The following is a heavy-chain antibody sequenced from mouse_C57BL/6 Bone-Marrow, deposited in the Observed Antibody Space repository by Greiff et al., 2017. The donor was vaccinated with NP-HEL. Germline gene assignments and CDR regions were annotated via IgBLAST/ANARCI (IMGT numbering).Heavy chain of an antibody. CDR2: IYPGDGDT. D-gene: IGHD3-1*01. J-gene: IGHJ1*03. CDR3: ATHSSYWYFDV. CDR1: GYAFSSYW. V-gene: IGHV1-80*01. Sequence: VQLQESGAELVKPGASVKISCKASGYAFSSYWMNWVKQRPGKGLEWIGQIYPGDGDTNYNGKFKGKATLTADKSSSTAYMQLSSLTSEDSAVYFCATHSSYWYFDVWGTGTTVTVSS.